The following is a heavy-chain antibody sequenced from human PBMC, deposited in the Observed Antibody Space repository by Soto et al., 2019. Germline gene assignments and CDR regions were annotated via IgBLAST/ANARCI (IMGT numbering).Heavy chain of an antibody. CDR3: ASVFSAGTYYYYYGMDV. D-gene: IGHD1-26*01. Sequence: GGSLRLSCAASGFTFSSYAMHWVRQAPGKELEWVAVISYDGRNKYYADSVKGRFTISRDNSKNTLYLQMNILRAEDTAVYYCASVFSAGTYYYYYGMDVWGQGTTVTVSS. J-gene: IGHJ6*02. CDR2: ISYDGRNK. CDR1: GFTFSSYA. V-gene: IGHV3-30*04.